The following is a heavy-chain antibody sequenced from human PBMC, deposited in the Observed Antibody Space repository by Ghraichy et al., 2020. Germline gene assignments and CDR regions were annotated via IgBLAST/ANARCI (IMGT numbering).Heavy chain of an antibody. Sequence: SQTLSLTCTVSGGSISSYYWSWIRQPAGKGLEWIGRIYTSGSTYYNPSLKSRVTMSVDTSKNQFSLKLSSVTAADTAVYYCARGVDYYDSSGYYLYYFDYWGQGTLVTVSS. CDR1: GGSISSYY. CDR2: IYTSGST. J-gene: IGHJ4*02. V-gene: IGHV4-4*07. CDR3: ARGVDYYDSSGYYLYYFDY. D-gene: IGHD3-22*01.